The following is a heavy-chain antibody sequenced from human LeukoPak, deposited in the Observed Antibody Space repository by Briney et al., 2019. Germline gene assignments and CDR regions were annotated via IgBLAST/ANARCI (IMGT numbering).Heavy chain of an antibody. CDR2: ISSSGSTI. D-gene: IGHD3-22*01. J-gene: IGHJ5*02. Sequence: GGSLRLSCAASGFTFSDYYMSWIRQAPGKGLEWVSYISSSGSTIYYADSVKGRFTISRDNAKNSLYLQVNSLRAEDTAVYYCARAAVYYDSSGYYPWGQGTLVTVSS. CDR1: GFTFSDYY. CDR3: ARAAVYYDSSGYYP. V-gene: IGHV3-11*01.